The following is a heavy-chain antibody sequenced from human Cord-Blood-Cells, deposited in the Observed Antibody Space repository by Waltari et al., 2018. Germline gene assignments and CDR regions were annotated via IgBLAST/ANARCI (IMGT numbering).Heavy chain of an antibody. V-gene: IGHV3-30*18. CDR3: AKDLQGWELLFDY. CDR1: GFTFSSYG. J-gene: IGHJ4*02. D-gene: IGHD1-26*01. CDR2: IAYDGINK. Sequence: QVQLVESGGGVVQPGRSLRLSCAASGFTFSSYGMTWVRQAPGKGLEWVAVIAYDGINKYYADSVKGRFTIPRDNAKNTLDLQMNSLRAEDTAVYYCAKDLQGWELLFDYWGQGTLVTVSS.